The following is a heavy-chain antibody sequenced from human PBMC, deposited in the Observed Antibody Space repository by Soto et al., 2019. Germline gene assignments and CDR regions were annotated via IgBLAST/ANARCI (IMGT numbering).Heavy chain of an antibody. CDR3: ARTRDCGGDCYSYYYYGMDV. D-gene: IGHD2-21*02. J-gene: IGHJ6*02. CDR2: ISYDGSNK. Sequence: GGSLILSCAASGFTFSSYSMHWVRQAPGKGLEWVAVISYDGSNKYYADSVKGRFTISRDNSKNTLYLQMNSLRAEDTAVYYCARTRDCGGDCYSYYYYGMDVWGQGTTVTVSS. V-gene: IGHV3-30-3*01. CDR1: GFTFSSYS.